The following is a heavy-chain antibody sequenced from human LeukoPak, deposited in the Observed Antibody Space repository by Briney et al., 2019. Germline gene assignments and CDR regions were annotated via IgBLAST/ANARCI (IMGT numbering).Heavy chain of an antibody. D-gene: IGHD6-13*01. CDR2: VKQDGTEK. Sequence: GGSLRLSCEASGFTFRDYWMTWVRQAPGKGLEWVANVKQDGTEKFYVDSVKGRFTISRDNGKNSLYLQMNSLRVEDTAIYYCARAGGTSWADYWGQGTLVTVTS. J-gene: IGHJ4*02. CDR3: ARAGGTSWADY. CDR1: GFTFRDYW. V-gene: IGHV3-7*01.